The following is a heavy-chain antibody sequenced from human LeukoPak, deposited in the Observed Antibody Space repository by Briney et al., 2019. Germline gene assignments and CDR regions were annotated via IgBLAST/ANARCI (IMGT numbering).Heavy chain of an antibody. J-gene: IGHJ2*01. CDR3: ARQLTNRYWYFDL. Sequence: GESLKISCKGSGYSFTSFWIGWVRQMPGKGLEWMGIIYPGDSGARYSPSFQGQVTISADKPINTAYLQWSSLRASDTAMYYCARQLTNRYWYFDLWGRGTLVTVSS. CDR2: IYPGDSGA. D-gene: IGHD1-1*01. CDR1: GYSFTSFW. V-gene: IGHV5-51*01.